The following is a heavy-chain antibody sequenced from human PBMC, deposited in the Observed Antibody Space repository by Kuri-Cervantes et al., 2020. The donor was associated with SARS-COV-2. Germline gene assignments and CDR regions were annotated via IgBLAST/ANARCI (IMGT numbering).Heavy chain of an antibody. D-gene: IGHD3-16*01. Sequence: SETLSLTCSVSGGSISSRNFYWGWIRQPPGNGLEWIGNIYYSGSTYYSPSLKSRVTISMDTSKDQFSLKLSSVTAADTAVYYCARVLRTASFDFWGQGTLVTVSS. CDR2: IYYSGST. CDR3: ARVLRTASFDF. J-gene: IGHJ4*02. CDR1: GGSISSRNFY. V-gene: IGHV4-39*01.